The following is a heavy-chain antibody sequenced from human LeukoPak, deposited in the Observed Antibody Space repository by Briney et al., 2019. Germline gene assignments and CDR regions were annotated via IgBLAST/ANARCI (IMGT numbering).Heavy chain of an antibody. J-gene: IGHJ4*02. CDR2: ISSSSSYI. CDR3: AKDLVVVAATFADDYFDY. D-gene: IGHD2-15*01. Sequence: PGGSLRLSCAASGFTFSSYSMNWVRQAPGKGLEWVSSISSSSSYIYYADSVKGRFTISRDSAKNSLYLQMNSLRAEDTAVYYCAKDLVVVAATFADDYFDYWGQGTLVTVSS. V-gene: IGHV3-21*01. CDR1: GFTFSSYS.